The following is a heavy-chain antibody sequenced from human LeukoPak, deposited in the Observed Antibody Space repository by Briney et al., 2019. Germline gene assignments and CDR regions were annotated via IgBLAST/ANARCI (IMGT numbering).Heavy chain of an antibody. CDR3: ARHIVVVPAAIPDY. Sequence: GGSLRLSCAASGFTFSSYGMHWVRQAPGKGLEWVAFIRYDGSNKYYADSVKGRFTISRDNSKNTLYLQMNSLRAEDTAVYYCARHIVVVPAAIPDYWGQGTLVTVSS. CDR1: GFTFSSYG. CDR2: IRYDGSNK. V-gene: IGHV3-30*02. J-gene: IGHJ4*02. D-gene: IGHD2-2*01.